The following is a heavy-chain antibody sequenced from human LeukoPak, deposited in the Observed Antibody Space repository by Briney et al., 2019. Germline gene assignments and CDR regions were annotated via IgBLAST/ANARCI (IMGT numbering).Heavy chain of an antibody. D-gene: IGHD4-17*01. CDR3: ARDFYGDYAFDY. CDR2: INAGNGNT. Sequence: ASVKVSRKASGYTFTSYALQWVRQAPGQRLEWMGWINAGNGNTKYSQKFQGRVTITRDTSASTAYMELSSLRFEDTAVYYCARDFYGDYAFDYWGQGTLVTVSS. CDR1: GYTFTSYA. J-gene: IGHJ4*02. V-gene: IGHV1-3*01.